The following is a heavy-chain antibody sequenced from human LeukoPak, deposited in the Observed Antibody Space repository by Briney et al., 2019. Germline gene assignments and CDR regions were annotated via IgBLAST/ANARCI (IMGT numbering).Heavy chain of an antibody. CDR2: VYYTGST. J-gene: IGHJ4*02. Sequence: SETLSLTCTVSGGSISSYYWSWIAQPPGKGLEWIGYVYYTGSTNYNPSLKSRVTISLDTSKIQFSLKFTSVTAADTAVYYCARGYNSGLFFGFWGQGTLVTVSS. CDR1: GGSISSYY. CDR3: ARGYNSGLFFGF. D-gene: IGHD6-19*01. V-gene: IGHV4-59*01.